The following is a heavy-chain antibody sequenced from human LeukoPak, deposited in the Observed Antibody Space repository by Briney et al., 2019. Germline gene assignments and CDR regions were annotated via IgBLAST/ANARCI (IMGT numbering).Heavy chain of an antibody. V-gene: IGHV3-20*04. J-gene: IGHJ4*02. Sequence: GGSLRLSCTASGFAFDEHGMSWVRQVPGKGLEWVSGINWSGGSTGYADPLRGRFTVSRDNAKNSLYLQMDSLRAEDTALYYCAGAPITSPFYFDYWGQGTLVTVSS. CDR3: AGAPITSPFYFDY. D-gene: IGHD2-2*01. CDR2: INWSGGST. CDR1: GFAFDEHG.